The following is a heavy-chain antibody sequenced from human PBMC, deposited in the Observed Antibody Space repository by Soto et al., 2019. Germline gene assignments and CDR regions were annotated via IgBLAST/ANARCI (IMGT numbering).Heavy chain of an antibody. Sequence: ASVKVSCKASGYTFTSYDINWVRQATGQGLEWMGWMNPNSGNTGYAQKFQGRVTMTRNTSISTAYLELSRLKSDDTAMYYCARQRGGDAFDLWGQGTMVTVSS. CDR1: GYTFTSYD. D-gene: IGHD2-15*01. V-gene: IGHV1-8*01. CDR2: MNPNSGNT. J-gene: IGHJ3*01. CDR3: ARQRGGDAFDL.